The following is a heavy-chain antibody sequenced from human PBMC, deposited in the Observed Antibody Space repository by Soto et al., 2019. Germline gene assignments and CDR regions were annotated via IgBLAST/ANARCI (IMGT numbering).Heavy chain of an antibody. Sequence: QVQLVQSGAEVKKPGSSVKVSCKASGGSLSNYGISWVRQAPGQGLEWMGAIIPVFDTPNYAQKFQDRVTITADESTNTVYMEVRSLTSEDTAVYSCARGDATKIVVTTYYGMDVWGQGTTVTVSS. V-gene: IGHV1-69*12. CDR3: ARGDATKIVVTTYYGMDV. D-gene: IGHD3-22*01. CDR2: IIPVFDTP. J-gene: IGHJ6*02. CDR1: GGSLSNYG.